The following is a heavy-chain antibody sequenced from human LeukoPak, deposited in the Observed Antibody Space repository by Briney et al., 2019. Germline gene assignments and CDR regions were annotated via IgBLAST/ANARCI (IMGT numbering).Heavy chain of an antibody. V-gene: IGHV4-39*07. J-gene: IGHJ6*03. CDR2: IYHSGST. D-gene: IGHD2-2*01. CDR1: GGSISSSSYY. Sequence: SETLSLTCTVSGGSISSSSYYWGWIRQPPGKGLEWIGSIYHSGSTYYNPSLKSRVTISVDTSKNQFSLKLSSVTAADTAVYYCARGARSEYCSSTSCPWGADYYYYYYMDVWGKGTTVTVSS. CDR3: ARGARSEYCSSTSCPWGADYYYYYYMDV.